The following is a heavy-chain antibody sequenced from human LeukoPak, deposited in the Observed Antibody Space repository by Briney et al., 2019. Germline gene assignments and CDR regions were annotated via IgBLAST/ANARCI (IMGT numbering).Heavy chain of an antibody. V-gene: IGHV3-30*02. D-gene: IGHD3-9*01. CDR3: AKPLRYFDWTIDY. CDR1: GFTFSSYG. CDR2: IRYDGSNK. Sequence: GGSLRLSCAASGFTFSSYGMHWVRQAPGKGLEWVAFIRYDGSNKYYADSVKGRFTISRDNSKNTLYLQMNSLRAEDTAVYYCAKPLRYFDWTIDYWGQGTLVTASS. J-gene: IGHJ4*02.